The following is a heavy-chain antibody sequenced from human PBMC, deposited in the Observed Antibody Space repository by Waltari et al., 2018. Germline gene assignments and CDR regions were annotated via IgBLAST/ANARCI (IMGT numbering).Heavy chain of an antibody. V-gene: IGHV4-34*01. D-gene: IGHD3-16*01. CDR2: INHSGST. Sequence: QVKLQQWGAGQLKPSETLSLPCAVDGASFRGSHWSWIRQLPGMGLEWIGEINHSGSTNYNPSLKNRLTISLDTSKNQFSLKMRSVTAADTAVYYCARADRGRDGRYATPDWGPWGQGTLVTVSS. J-gene: IGHJ5*02. CDR3: ARADRGRDGRYATPDWGP. CDR1: GASFRGSH.